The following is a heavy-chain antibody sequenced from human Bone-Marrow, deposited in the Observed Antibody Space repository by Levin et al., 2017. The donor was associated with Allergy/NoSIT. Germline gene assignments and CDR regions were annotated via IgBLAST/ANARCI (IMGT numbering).Heavy chain of an antibody. CDR1: GFTFRNYA. Sequence: SCAASGFTFRNYAMNWVRQAPGKGLEWVSALSEDGTHTYYTDSVKGRFTISRDNSKNTLYLQMNSLRAEDTALYYCAANVGTAMFDYWGRGTLVIVSS. CDR3: AANVGTAMFDY. J-gene: IGHJ4*02. CDR2: LSEDGTHT. V-gene: IGHV3-23*01. D-gene: IGHD5-18*01.